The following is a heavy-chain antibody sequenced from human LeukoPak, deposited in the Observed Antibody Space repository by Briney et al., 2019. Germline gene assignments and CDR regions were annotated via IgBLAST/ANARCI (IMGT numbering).Heavy chain of an antibody. CDR2: IRYDGSNK. J-gene: IGHJ6*03. CDR3: ARAVALYYYYMDV. CDR1: GFTFSSYG. V-gene: IGHV3-30*02. Sequence: GGSLRLSCAASGFTFSSYGMHWVRQAPGKGLEWVAFIRYDGSNKYYADSVKGRFTISRDNSKNTLYLQMNSLRAEDTALYYCARAVALYYYYMDVWGKGTTVTVSS. D-gene: IGHD6-19*01.